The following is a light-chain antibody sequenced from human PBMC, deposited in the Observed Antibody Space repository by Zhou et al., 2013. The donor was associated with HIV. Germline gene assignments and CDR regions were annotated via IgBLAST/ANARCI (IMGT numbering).Light chain of an antibody. V-gene: IGKV3-20*01. Sequence: EIVLTQSPGTLSLSPGEGATLSCRASHTISANYLAWYQQKPGQAPRLLIYGASNRATDIPDRFSGSGSGTDFTLTINRLEPEDFVVYFCQQYGDSPYTFGQGTKVEIK. CDR3: QQYGDSPYT. J-gene: IGKJ2*01. CDR2: GAS. CDR1: HTISANY.